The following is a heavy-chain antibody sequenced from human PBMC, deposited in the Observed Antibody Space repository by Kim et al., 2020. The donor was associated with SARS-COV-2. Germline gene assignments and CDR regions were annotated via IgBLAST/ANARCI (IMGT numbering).Heavy chain of an antibody. J-gene: IGHJ2*01. Sequence: GGSLRLSCAASGFTFSSYGMHWVRQAPGKGLEWVAVIWYDGSNKYYADSVKGRFTISRDNSKNTLYLQMNSLRAEDTAVYYCARGSQDWYFDLWGRGTLVTVSS. V-gene: IGHV3-33*01. CDR2: IWYDGSNK. CDR3: ARGSQDWYFDL. CDR1: GFTFSSYG.